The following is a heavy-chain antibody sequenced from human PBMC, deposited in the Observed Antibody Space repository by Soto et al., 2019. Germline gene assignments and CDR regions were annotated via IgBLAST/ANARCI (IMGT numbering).Heavy chain of an antibody. D-gene: IGHD2-8*01. J-gene: IGHJ4*02. Sequence: GGSLRLSCAASGFTFSNYPMRWVRQAPGKGLEWVSAIGSSGDTTFYADSVRGRFTISRDNSKNTLYLQMNSLRAEDTAVYYCAKVEAYHCTNGVCSRLNRKYFDYWGQGTLVTVSS. CDR1: GFTFSNYP. CDR2: IGSSGDTT. CDR3: AKVEAYHCTNGVCSRLNRKYFDY. V-gene: IGHV3-23*01.